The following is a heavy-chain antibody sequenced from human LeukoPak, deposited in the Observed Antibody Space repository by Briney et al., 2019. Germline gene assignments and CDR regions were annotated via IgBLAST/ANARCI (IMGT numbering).Heavy chain of an antibody. V-gene: IGHV4-59*01. J-gene: IGHJ3*02. CDR3: AMTPVGAFDI. CDR2: IYYSGST. Sequence: KSSETLSLTCTVSGGSISSYYWSWIRQPPGKGLEWIGYIYYSGSTNYNPSLKSRVTISVDPSKNQFSLKLSPVTAADTAVYYCAMTPVGAFDIWGQGTMVTVSS. CDR1: GGSISSYY.